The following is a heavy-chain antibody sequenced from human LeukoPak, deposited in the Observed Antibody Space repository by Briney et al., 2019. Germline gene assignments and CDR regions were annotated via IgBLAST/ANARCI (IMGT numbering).Heavy chain of an antibody. Sequence: PGGSLRLSCAASGFTFSSYSMNWVRQAPGKGLEWVSYISSSSSTIYYADSVKGRFTISRDNAKNSLYLQMNSLRAEDTAVYYCARDRGEGYYCSGGSCYFDYWGQGTLVTVSS. D-gene: IGHD2-15*01. CDR3: ARDRGEGYYCSGGSCYFDY. V-gene: IGHV3-48*04. CDR2: ISSSSSTI. CDR1: GFTFSSYS. J-gene: IGHJ4*02.